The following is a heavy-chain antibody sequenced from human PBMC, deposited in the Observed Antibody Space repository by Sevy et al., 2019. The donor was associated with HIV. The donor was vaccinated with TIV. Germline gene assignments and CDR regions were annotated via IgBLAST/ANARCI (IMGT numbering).Heavy chain of an antibody. Sequence: GGSLRLSCAASGFTFSDVWMNWVRQAPGKGLEWVGRIKSKTDGGTIDYAAPVKGRFTISRDDSKNTVYLQMNSLKSEDTAVYYCSTDPIIVLLVTDGMDVWGQGTTVTVSS. CDR3: STDPIIVLLVTDGMDV. CDR2: IKSKTDGGTI. J-gene: IGHJ6*02. D-gene: IGHD2-8*02. V-gene: IGHV3-15*01. CDR1: GFTFSDVW.